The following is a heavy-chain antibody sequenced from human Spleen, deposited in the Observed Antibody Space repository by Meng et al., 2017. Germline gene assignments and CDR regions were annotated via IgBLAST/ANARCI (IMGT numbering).Heavy chain of an antibody. D-gene: IGHD3-10*01. CDR1: GGSFSDYY. V-gene: IGHV4-34*01. J-gene: IGHJ4*02. Sequence: GLLNPSGTLSLTLVCSGGSFSDYYWSWIRQPPGKGLEWIGEINHSGSTNYNPSLESRATISVDTSQNNLSLKLSSVTAADSAVYYCARVGRMVRTRPGFDYWGQGTLVTVSS. CDR3: ARVGRMVRTRPGFDY. CDR2: INHSGST.